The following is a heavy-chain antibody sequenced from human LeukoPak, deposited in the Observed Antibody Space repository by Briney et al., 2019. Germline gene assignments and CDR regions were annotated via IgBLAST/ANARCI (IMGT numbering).Heavy chain of an antibody. CDR1: GFIFSSYE. Sequence: GGSLRLSCAASGFIFSSYEMSWVRQAPGKGLEWVSYISSSGRTMYYADSVKGRFTVSRDNAKNSLYLQMNGLRAEDTAIYYCARDNYSGSRYFDHWGQGTLVTVSS. CDR3: ARDNYSGSRYFDH. CDR2: ISSSGRTM. V-gene: IGHV3-48*03. J-gene: IGHJ4*02. D-gene: IGHD1-26*01.